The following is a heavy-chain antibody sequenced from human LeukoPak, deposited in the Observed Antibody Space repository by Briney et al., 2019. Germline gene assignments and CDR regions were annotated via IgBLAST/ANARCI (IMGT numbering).Heavy chain of an antibody. Sequence: ASVKVSCKVSGYTLTELSMHWVRQAPGKGLEWMGGFDPEDGETIYAQKFQGRVTMTEDTSTDTAYMELSSLRSKDTAVYYCATGPSYYYDSSGYVGYFDYWGQGTLVTVSS. CDR3: ATGPSYYYDSSGYVGYFDY. CDR1: GYTLTELS. J-gene: IGHJ4*02. V-gene: IGHV1-24*01. CDR2: FDPEDGET. D-gene: IGHD3-22*01.